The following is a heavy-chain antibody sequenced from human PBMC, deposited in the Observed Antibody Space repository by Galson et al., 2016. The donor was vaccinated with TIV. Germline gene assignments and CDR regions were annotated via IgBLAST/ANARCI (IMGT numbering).Heavy chain of an antibody. J-gene: IGHJ6*03. CDR2: ISWNSGNI. Sequence: SLRLSCAASGFTFDDYAMRWVRQAPGKGLEWVSGISWNSGNIDYADSVKGRFTISRDNAKNSLSLQMNSLRAEDTALYYCTKDINYDSSGYPYYMDVWGNGTTVTVSS. V-gene: IGHV3-9*01. CDR3: TKDINYDSSGYPYYMDV. D-gene: IGHD3-22*01. CDR1: GFTFDDYA.